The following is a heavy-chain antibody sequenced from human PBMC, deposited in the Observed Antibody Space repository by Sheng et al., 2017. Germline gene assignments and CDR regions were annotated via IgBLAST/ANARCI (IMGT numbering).Heavy chain of an antibody. CDR1: GFTFSSYW. D-gene: IGHD6-19*01. J-gene: IGHJ4*02. Sequence: EVQLVESGGGLVQPGGSLRLSCAASGFTFSSYWMSWVRQAPGKGLEWVANIKQDGSEKYYVDSVKGRFTISRDNAKNSLYLQMNSLRAEDTAVYYCARSRLTRKAIAVAGAPYFDYWAREPWSPSPQ. V-gene: IGHV3-7*01. CDR3: ARSRLTRKAIAVAGAPYFDY. CDR2: IKQDGSEK.